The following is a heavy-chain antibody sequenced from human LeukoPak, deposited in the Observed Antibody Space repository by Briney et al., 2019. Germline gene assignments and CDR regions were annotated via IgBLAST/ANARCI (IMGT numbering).Heavy chain of an antibody. D-gene: IGHD2-2*01. V-gene: IGHV4-4*07. CDR3: ARSPVVVPAAIDY. Sequence: SETLSLTCTVSGGSISSYYWSWIRQPAGKGLEWIGRIYTSGSTNYDPSLKSRVTISVDKSKNQFSLKLSSVTAADTAVYYCARSPVVVPAAIDYWGQGTLVTVSS. CDR2: IYTSGST. J-gene: IGHJ4*02. CDR1: GGSISSYY.